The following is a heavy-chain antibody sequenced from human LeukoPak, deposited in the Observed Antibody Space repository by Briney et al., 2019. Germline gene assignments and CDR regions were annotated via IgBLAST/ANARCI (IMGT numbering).Heavy chain of an antibody. Sequence: GASVKVSCKASGYSLNAYYMQWVRQAPGQGLEWMGGIDPNSGGTIYAQNFHGRDTMTTDTSISTAYMELSSLISDDTAVYYCANNRGAHDYGGYVPFDYWGQGTLVTVSS. V-gene: IGHV1-2*02. CDR3: ANNRGAHDYGGYVPFDY. CDR2: IDPNSGGT. D-gene: IGHD4-17*01. J-gene: IGHJ4*02. CDR1: GYSLNAYY.